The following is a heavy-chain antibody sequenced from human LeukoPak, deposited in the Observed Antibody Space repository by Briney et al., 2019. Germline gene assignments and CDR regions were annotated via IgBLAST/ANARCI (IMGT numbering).Heavy chain of an antibody. J-gene: IGHJ4*02. Sequence: ASVKVSCKASGYTFTNYGISWVRQGPGQRLEWMGWISAYNANTNYAQRLQGRVTMTTDTSTSTAYMELRSLRSDDTAVYFCARDYYSGSYYGDYWGQGTLVTVSS. CDR2: ISAYNANT. V-gene: IGHV1-18*01. CDR1: GYTFTNYG. D-gene: IGHD1-26*01. CDR3: ARDYYSGSYYGDY.